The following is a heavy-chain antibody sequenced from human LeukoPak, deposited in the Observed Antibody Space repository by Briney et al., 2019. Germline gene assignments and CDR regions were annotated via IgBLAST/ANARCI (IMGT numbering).Heavy chain of an antibody. CDR2: IFSGGST. CDR1: GFTFSTSG. Sequence: GGSLRLSCEASGFTFSTSGLSWVRQAPGKGLEWVSVIFSGGSTYYADSVKGRFTISRDKSNNTLYLQMNSLRAEDTAVYYCARGPGKASFGYWGQGTLVTVSS. D-gene: IGHD3-10*01. CDR3: ARGPGKASFGY. J-gene: IGHJ4*02. V-gene: IGHV3-53*01.